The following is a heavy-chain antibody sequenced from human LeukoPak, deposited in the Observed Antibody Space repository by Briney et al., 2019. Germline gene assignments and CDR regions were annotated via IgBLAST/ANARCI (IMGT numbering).Heavy chain of an antibody. J-gene: IGHJ4*02. V-gene: IGHV1-18*01. Sequence: GASVKVSCKASAYTFSNYGFNWVRQAPGQGLEWMGWISAYNGNTKYAQKLQGRFTMSTDTSTSTAYMGLRSLTSDDTAVYYCARDLDGSGSYYTDYWGQGTLVTVSS. CDR3: ARDLDGSGSYYTDY. CDR2: ISAYNGNT. CDR1: AYTFSNYG. D-gene: IGHD3-10*01.